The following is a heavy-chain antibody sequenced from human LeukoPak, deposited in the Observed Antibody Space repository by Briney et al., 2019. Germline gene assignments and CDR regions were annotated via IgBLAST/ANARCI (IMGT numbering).Heavy chain of an antibody. D-gene: IGHD3-10*01. V-gene: IGHV4-34*01. Sequence: SETLSLTCAVYGGSFSGYYWSWIRQPPGKGLEWIGEINHSGSTNYNPSLKSRVTISVDTSKNQFSLKLSSVTAADTAVYYCARDRGGHYFDYWGQGTLVTVSP. CDR1: GGSFSGYY. CDR2: INHSGST. CDR3: ARDRGGHYFDY. J-gene: IGHJ4*02.